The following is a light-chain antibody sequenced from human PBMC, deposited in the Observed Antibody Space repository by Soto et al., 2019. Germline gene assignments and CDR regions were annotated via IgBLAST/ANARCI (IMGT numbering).Light chain of an antibody. CDR2: GAS. J-gene: IGKJ2*01. CDR1: QSISSSY. V-gene: IGKV3-20*01. CDR3: LKYGSSPRAMYT. Sequence: EIVLTQSPGTLSLSPGERATLSCRASQSISSSYLAWYQQKPGQAPRLLIYGASSRATGIPDRFSGSGSGTDFPLNLSRLEPKDFAVYYCLKYGSSPRAMYTFGQGTKLEIK.